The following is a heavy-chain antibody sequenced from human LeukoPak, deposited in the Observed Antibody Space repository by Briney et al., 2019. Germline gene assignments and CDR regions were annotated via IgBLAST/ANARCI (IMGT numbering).Heavy chain of an antibody. Sequence: GGSLRLSCAASGFTLSSYWMSWVRQAPGKGLEWVSTISGSGGSTYYADSVKGRFSVSRANSKNTLYLQMNSLRAEDTAVYYCAKDRVLRDDGWVFDFWGQGTLVTVSS. J-gene: IGHJ4*02. CDR3: AKDRVLRDDGWVFDF. V-gene: IGHV3-23*01. D-gene: IGHD5-24*01. CDR1: GFTLSSYW. CDR2: ISGSGGST.